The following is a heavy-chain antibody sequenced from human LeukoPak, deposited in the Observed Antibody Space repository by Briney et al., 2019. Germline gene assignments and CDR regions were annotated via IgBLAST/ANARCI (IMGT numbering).Heavy chain of an antibody. CDR1: GYTFTDYY. CDR3: ARGHSGDGYHFDY. D-gene: IGHD2-21*01. Sequence: ASVKVSCKASGYTFTDYYVNWVRQAPGQGLEWVGWINPTSGGTSYAQKFQGWVTLTRDTSINTAYMDLSSLRYDDTAIYYCARGHSGDGYHFDYWGQGTLVAVSS. J-gene: IGHJ4*02. V-gene: IGHV1-2*04. CDR2: INPTSGGT.